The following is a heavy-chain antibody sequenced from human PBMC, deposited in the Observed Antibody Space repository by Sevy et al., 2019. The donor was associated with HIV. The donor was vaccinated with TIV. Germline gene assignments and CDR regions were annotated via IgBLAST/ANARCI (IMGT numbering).Heavy chain of an antibody. J-gene: IGHJ6*02. CDR2: ISNEGKNE. V-gene: IGHV3-30*18. D-gene: IGHD1-26*01. CDR1: GFSFSYYG. CDR3: ANAYSGSYSHSYLYALDV. Sequence: GGSLRLSCIGSGFSFSYYGIHWVRQAPGKGLDWVALISNEGKNEYYADSVKGRFTISRDNSKNTVCLEMNSLRNEDTAIYFCANAYSGSYSHSYLYALDVWGQGTTVTVSS.